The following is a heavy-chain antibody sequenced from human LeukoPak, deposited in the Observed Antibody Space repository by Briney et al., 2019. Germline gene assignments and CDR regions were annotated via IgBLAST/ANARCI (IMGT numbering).Heavy chain of an antibody. V-gene: IGHV4-61*02. CDR1: GGSISSGSYY. J-gene: IGHJ6*03. CDR2: IYTSGST. Sequence: PSETLSLTCTVAGGSISSGSYYWSWIRQPAGKGLEWIGRIYTSGSTNYNPSLKSRVTISVDTSKNQFSLKLSSATAADTAVYYCARVYGPYYYYMDVWGKGTTVTVSS. D-gene: IGHD2-8*01. CDR3: ARVYGPYYYYMDV.